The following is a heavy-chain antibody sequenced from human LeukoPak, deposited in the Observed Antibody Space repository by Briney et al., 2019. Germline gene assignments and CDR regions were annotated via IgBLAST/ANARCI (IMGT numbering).Heavy chain of an antibody. CDR3: ARGGTPGYSSGRIDY. CDR1: GLTVSSNY. D-gene: IGHD6-19*01. CDR2: IYSAGNT. Sequence: QAGGSLRLSCVASGLTVSSNYMSWVRQAPGKGLEWVSVIYSAGNTYYADSVKGRFTISRHNSENTLYLQMNSLRVEDTAVYYCARGGTPGYSSGRIDYWGQGTPVTVSS. V-gene: IGHV3-53*04. J-gene: IGHJ4*02.